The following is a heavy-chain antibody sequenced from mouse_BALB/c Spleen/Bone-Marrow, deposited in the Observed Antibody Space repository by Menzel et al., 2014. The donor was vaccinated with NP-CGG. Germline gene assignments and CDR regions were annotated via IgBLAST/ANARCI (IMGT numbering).Heavy chain of an antibody. CDR1: GYSITSDYA. Sequence: VQLKESGPGLVKPSQSLSLTCTVTGYSITSDYAWNWIRQFPGNKLEWMGYISYSGSTSYNPSLKSRISITRDTSKNQFFLQLNSVTTEDTATYYCARRYYDYDFYAMDYWGQGTSVTVSS. CDR2: ISYSGST. V-gene: IGHV3-2*02. J-gene: IGHJ4*01. CDR3: ARRYYDYDFYAMDY. D-gene: IGHD2-4*01.